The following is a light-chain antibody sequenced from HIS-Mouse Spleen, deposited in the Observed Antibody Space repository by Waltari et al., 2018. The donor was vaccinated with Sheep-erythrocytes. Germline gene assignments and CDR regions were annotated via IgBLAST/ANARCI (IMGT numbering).Light chain of an antibody. Sequence: DIQMTQSPSSVSASVGDRVTITCRASQGISSWLAWYQQKPGKAPKLLIYAASSRATGIPDRFSGSGSGTDFTLTISRLDPEDFAVYYCQQYGSSPTFGQGTKLEIK. V-gene: IGKV1-12*01. CDR2: AAS. J-gene: IGKJ2*01. CDR1: QGISSW. CDR3: QQYGSSPT.